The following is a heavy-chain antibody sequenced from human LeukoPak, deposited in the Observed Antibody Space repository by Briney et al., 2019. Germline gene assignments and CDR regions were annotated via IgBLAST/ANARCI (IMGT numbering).Heavy chain of an antibody. CDR3: ARRRTIFGVVIHYNWFDP. CDR1: GGSISSSSYY. CDR2: IYYSGST. V-gene: IGHV4-39*01. J-gene: IGHJ5*02. D-gene: IGHD3-3*01. Sequence: SETQSLTCTVSGGSISSSSYYWGWIRQPPGKGLEWIGSIYYSGSTYYTPSLKSRVTISVDTSKNQFSLKLSSVTAADTAVYYCARRRTIFGVVIHYNWFDPWGQGTLVTVSS.